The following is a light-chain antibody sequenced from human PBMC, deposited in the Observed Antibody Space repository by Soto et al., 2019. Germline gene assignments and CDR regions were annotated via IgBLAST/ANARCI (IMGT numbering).Light chain of an antibody. CDR3: QSYDSSLNYV. Sequence: QSALTQPPSVSGAPGQRVTISCTGSSSNIGAGYDVHWYQQLPGTAPKLLIYGNSNRPSGVPDRFSGSKSGTSASLAITGLQAEDEADYYCQSYDSSLNYVFGTGTKVTVL. CDR2: GNS. V-gene: IGLV1-40*01. J-gene: IGLJ1*01. CDR1: SSNIGAGYD.